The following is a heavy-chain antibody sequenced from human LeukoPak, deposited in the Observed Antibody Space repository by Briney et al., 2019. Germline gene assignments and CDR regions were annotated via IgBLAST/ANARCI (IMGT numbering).Heavy chain of an antibody. CDR1: GGSISRSVYY. Sequence: SETLSLTCAVSGGSISRSVYYWGWIRQSPGKGLEWIATISYSGSTFYNPSLMSRVTISIDTSGSRFSLRLRSVTAPGTAVQYCARVMSTGSPGYFDYWGQGALGTLSP. CDR3: ARVMSTGSPGYFDY. J-gene: IGHJ4*02. CDR2: ISYSGST. D-gene: IGHD3-16*01. V-gene: IGHV4-39*07.